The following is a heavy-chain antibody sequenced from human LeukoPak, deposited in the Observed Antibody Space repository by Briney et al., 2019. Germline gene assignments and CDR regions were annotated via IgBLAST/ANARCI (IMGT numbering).Heavy chain of an antibody. CDR3: ARDHDYGDYDYYYMDV. Sequence: ASVKVSCKASGYTFTSYGISWVRQAPGQGLEWMGWISAYNGNTNYAQKLQGRVTMTTDTSTSTAYMELRSLRSGDTAVYYCARDHDYGDYDYYYMDVWGKGTTVTISS. CDR2: ISAYNGNT. J-gene: IGHJ6*03. V-gene: IGHV1-18*01. CDR1: GYTFTSYG. D-gene: IGHD4-17*01.